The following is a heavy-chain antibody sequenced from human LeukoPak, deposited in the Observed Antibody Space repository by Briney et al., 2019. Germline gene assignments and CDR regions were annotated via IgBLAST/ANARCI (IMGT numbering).Heavy chain of an antibody. CDR3: ARGGNWNVFDM. D-gene: IGHD4-23*01. V-gene: IGHV3-30*04. CDR1: GFTFSSHP. Sequence: PGRSLRLSCAASGFTFSSHPMHWVRQAPGKGLDWTTYISYDGSHQYYADFVKGRFTISRDNSKNTLYLQMNSLGVEDTAVYYCARGGNWNVFDMWGQGTMVTVSS. CDR2: ISYDGSHQ. J-gene: IGHJ3*02.